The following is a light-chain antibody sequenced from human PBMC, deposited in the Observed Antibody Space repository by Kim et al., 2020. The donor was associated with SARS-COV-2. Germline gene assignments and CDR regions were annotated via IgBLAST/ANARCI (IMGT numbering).Light chain of an antibody. CDR1: ENIGTW. V-gene: IGKV1-5*03. J-gene: IGKJ2*01. Sequence: DIQMTQSPSTLSASVGDRVTITCRASENIGTWLAWYQQKPGRAPSLLIYLASTLESGVPSRFSGTGSGTEFSLSITSLQPYDFATYYCQHYSSFPYTFGQGTKLEI. CDR2: LAS. CDR3: QHYSSFPYT.